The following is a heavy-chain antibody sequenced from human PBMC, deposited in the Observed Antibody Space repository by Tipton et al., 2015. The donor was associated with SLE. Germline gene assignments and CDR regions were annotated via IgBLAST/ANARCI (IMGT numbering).Heavy chain of an antibody. D-gene: IGHD6-13*01. CDR2: INHSGGT. CDR1: GGSFSGYL. CDR3: ARGSIWSSWDVLDY. V-gene: IGHV4-34*01. Sequence: TLSLTCAVYGGSFSGYLWSWIRQSPGKGLEWIGEINHSGGTNYNPSLESRVIISIDTSKNQFSLKVTSVTAADTAVYYCARGSIWSSWDVLDYWGQGILVIVSS. J-gene: IGHJ4*02.